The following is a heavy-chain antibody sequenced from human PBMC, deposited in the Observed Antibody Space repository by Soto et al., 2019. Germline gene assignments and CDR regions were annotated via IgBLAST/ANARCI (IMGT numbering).Heavy chain of an antibody. V-gene: IGHV3-30-3*01. CDR2: ISYDGSNK. CDR1: GFTFSSYA. J-gene: IGHJ4*02. D-gene: IGHD6-19*01. Sequence: QVQLVESGGGVVQPGRSLRLSCAASGFTFSSYAMHWVRQAPGKGLEWVAVISYDGSNKYYADSVKGRFTISRDNSKNTLYLQMNSLRAEDPAVYYCASIQWLPKPDYWGQGTLVTVSS. CDR3: ASIQWLPKPDY.